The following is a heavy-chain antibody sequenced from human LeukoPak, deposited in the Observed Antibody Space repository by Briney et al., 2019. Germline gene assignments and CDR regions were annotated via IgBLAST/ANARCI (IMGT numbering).Heavy chain of an antibody. J-gene: IGHJ3*02. CDR2: ISGSGGST. V-gene: IGHV3-23*01. CDR1: GFTFSSYG. Sequence: GGSLRLSCAASGFTFSSYGMSWVRQAPGKGLEWVSAISGSGGSTYYADSVKGRFTISRDNSKNTLYLQMNSLRAEDTAVYYCARDLERVNDAFDIWGQGTMVTVSS. D-gene: IGHD1-1*01. CDR3: ARDLERVNDAFDI.